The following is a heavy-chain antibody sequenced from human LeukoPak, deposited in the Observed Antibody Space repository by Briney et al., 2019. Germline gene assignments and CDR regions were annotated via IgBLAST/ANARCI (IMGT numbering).Heavy chain of an antibody. V-gene: IGHV4-59*08. Sequence: SETLSPTCTVSGGSISTYYWSWIRQPPGKGLEWIGNIYYSGSTNYNPSLKSRVTISVDTSKNQFSLKLTAVTAADTAVYYCARHRYSSAWSVVDYWGQGTLVTVSS. CDR3: ARHRYSSAWSVVDY. CDR1: GGSISTYY. CDR2: IYYSGST. J-gene: IGHJ4*02. D-gene: IGHD6-19*01.